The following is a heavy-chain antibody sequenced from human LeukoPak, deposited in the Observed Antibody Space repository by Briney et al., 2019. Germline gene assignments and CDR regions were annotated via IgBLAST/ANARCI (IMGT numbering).Heavy chain of an antibody. CDR2: ISYDGSKK. J-gene: IGHJ3*02. Sequence: GGSLRLSCAASGFTFSNYGMHWVRQAPGKGLEWVALISYDGSKKFYADSVKGRFAISRDDSTKTLYLQMSSLRADDTAFYYCANDINSNWNHDAFDIWGQGTMVTVSS. CDR3: ANDINSNWNHDAFDI. V-gene: IGHV3-30*18. D-gene: IGHD1-1*01. CDR1: GFTFSNYG.